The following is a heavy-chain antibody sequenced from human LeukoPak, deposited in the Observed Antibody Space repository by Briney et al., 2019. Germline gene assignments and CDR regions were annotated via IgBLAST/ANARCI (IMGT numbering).Heavy chain of an antibody. J-gene: IGHJ3*02. CDR3: ARNILFAFDI. CDR1: GFTVSNNY. Sequence: GGSLRLSCAASGFTVSNNYMSWVRQAPGKGLEWVSVIYKVGNTYYADSMKGRFTISRDNSKNTLYLQVNSLRAEDTAMYYCARNILFAFDIWGQGTMVTVSS. V-gene: IGHV3-53*01. CDR2: IYKVGNT.